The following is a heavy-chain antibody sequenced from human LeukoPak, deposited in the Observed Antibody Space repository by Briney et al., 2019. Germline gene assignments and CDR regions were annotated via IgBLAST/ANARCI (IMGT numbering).Heavy chain of an antibody. CDR3: VRGRAWFDP. CDR2: IYYSGNT. D-gene: IGHD3-10*01. Sequence: SETLSLTCDIYGGTFSGYYWSWIRQPPGKGLEWIGYIYYSGNTNYNSSLESRVTISVDTSKNQFSLRLNSVTAADTAVYYCVRGRAWFDPWGQGTLVTVSS. V-gene: IGHV4-59*01. J-gene: IGHJ5*02. CDR1: GGTFSGYY.